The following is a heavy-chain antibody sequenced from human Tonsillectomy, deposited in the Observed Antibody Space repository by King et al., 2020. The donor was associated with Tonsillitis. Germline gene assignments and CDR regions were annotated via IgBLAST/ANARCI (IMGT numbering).Heavy chain of an antibody. CDR1: GFTFSDYY. Sequence: VQLVESGGGLVKPGGSLRLSCAASGFTFSDYYMSWIRQAPGKGLEWVSYISSSGSKIYYADSVKGRFTISRDNAKNSLYLQMNSLRAEDTAVYYCASDEEEYQAVGSAFDIWGQGTMVTVSS. J-gene: IGHJ3*02. CDR2: ISSSGSKI. V-gene: IGHV3-11*01. CDR3: ASDEEEYQAVGSAFDI. D-gene: IGHD6-19*01.